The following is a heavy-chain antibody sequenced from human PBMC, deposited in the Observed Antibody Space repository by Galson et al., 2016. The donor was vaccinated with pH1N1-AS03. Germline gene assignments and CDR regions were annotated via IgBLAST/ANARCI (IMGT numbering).Heavy chain of an antibody. D-gene: IGHD5-24*01. CDR3: ARVDSSTYSDGWVPFDY. V-gene: IGHV3-53*01. J-gene: IGHJ4*02. CDR2: IYTGGDT. CDR1: SLSVAKNY. Sequence: SLRLSCAVSSLSVAKNYMSWVRQAPGKGLEWVSSIYTGGDTFYTDSVRGRFTISRDDSKNTLYLQMNSLRAADTAMYYCARVDSSTYSDGWVPFDYWGQGTLVTVSS.